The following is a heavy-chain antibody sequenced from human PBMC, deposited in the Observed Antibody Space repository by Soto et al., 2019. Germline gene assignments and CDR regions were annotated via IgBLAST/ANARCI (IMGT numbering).Heavy chain of an antibody. J-gene: IGHJ4*02. CDR2: IHRASTYI. V-gene: IGHV3-21*06. CDR1: GFTCSSFD. Sequence: PWWSLRLSCATSGFTCSSFDMDWFRQAPGKGLEWVSSIHRASTYIYYADSVRGRFTISRDNAKSSLYLQMNSLTVEDTAVYYCARRAVTTYHFFDYWGQGALVTVSS. D-gene: IGHD4-17*01. CDR3: ARRAVTTYHFFDY.